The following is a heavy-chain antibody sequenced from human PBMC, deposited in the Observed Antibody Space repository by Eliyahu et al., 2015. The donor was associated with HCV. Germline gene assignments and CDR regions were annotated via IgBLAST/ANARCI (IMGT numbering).Heavy chain of an antibody. J-gene: IGHJ3*02. Sequence: QVQLQESGPGLVKPSETLSLSCTVSGGSMSSYYWNWIRQPPGKGLEWIGYVYYSGSTNYNPSLKSRVTISVDTSKNQFSLKLSSVIATDTAVYFCARQGLDWFFTPTYAFDIWGQGTMVTVFS. CDR2: VYYSGST. V-gene: IGHV4-59*08. CDR3: ARQGLDWFFTPTYAFDI. CDR1: GGSMSSYY. D-gene: IGHD3/OR15-3a*01.